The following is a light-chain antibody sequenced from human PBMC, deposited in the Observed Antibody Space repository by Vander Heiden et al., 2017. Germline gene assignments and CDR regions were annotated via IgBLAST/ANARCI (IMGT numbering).Light chain of an antibody. CDR3: CSYAGSRTGV. Sequence: GQSITISCTGSRSDVGNYKFVSWYQQYPGKAPKLMIYEVGERPSGVSNRFSGSKSGNTASLTISGLQAEDEADYYCCSYAGSRTGVFGGGTKLTVL. J-gene: IGLJ3*02. CDR1: RSDVGNYKF. V-gene: IGLV2-23*02. CDR2: EVG.